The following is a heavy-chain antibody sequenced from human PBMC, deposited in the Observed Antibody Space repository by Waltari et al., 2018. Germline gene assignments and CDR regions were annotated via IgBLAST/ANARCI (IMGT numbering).Heavy chain of an antibody. CDR1: GGSISSGGYS. Sequence: QVQLQESGPGLVKPSQTLSLTCTVSGGSISSGGYSWSWIRQHPGKGLEWIGYIYYSGSTYYNPSLKSRVTISVDTSKNQFSLKLSSVTAADTAVYYCARAVGYSSSSVDYYYYMDVWGKGTTVIVSS. CDR2: IYYSGST. D-gene: IGHD6-6*01. V-gene: IGHV4-31*03. CDR3: ARAVGYSSSSVDYYYYMDV. J-gene: IGHJ6*03.